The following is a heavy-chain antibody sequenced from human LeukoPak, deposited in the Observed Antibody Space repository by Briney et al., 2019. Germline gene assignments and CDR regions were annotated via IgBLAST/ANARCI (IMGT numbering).Heavy chain of an antibody. CDR3: ARGGWPLDY. J-gene: IGHJ4*02. CDR2: ISSSSSYI. Sequence: GSLRLSCAASGFTFSAYGMSWVRQAPGKGLEWVSSISSSSSYIYYADSVKGRFTISRDNAKNSLYLQMNSPRAEDTAVYYCARGGWPLDYWGQGTLVTVSS. CDR1: GFTFSAYG. V-gene: IGHV3-21*01. D-gene: IGHD2-15*01.